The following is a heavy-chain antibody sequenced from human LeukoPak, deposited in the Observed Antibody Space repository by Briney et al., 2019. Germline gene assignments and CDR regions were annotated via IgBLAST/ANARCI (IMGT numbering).Heavy chain of an antibody. Sequence: PGGSLRLSCAASGFTFSNHAMSWARQAPGKGLEWVSYISSSSGTTYYADSVKGRFTISRDNSKNTLYLQMNSLRAEDTAVYYCAKQRLRGGPHFDYWGQGTLVTVSS. V-gene: IGHV3-23*01. CDR1: GFTFSNHA. CDR3: AKQRLRGGPHFDY. J-gene: IGHJ4*02. CDR2: ISSSSGTT. D-gene: IGHD3-10*01.